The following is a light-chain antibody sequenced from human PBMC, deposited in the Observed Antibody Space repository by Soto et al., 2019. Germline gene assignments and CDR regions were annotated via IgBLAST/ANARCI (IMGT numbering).Light chain of an antibody. J-gene: IGKJ3*01. CDR1: QSISSN. CDR2: GAS. CDR3: QQYDNWPRT. Sequence: EIVMTQSPATLSVSPGERATLSCRASQSISSNLVWYQQIPGQAPRLLMYGASTRATGIPARFSGSGSGTEFTLTISSLQSEDCAVYYCQQYDNWPRTFGPGTKVDLK. V-gene: IGKV3-15*01.